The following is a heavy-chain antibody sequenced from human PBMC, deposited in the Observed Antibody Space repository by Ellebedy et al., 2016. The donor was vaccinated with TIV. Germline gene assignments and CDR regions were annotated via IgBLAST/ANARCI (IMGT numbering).Heavy chain of an antibody. Sequence: GESLKISXAASGFTFSSYAMHWVRQAPGKGLEWVAVISYDGSNKYYADSVKGRFTISRDNAKNSLYLQMNSLRAEDTAVYYCARVLCSSTSCYGYYYYYGMDVWGQGTTVTVSS. D-gene: IGHD2-2*01. CDR1: GFTFSSYA. V-gene: IGHV3-30-3*01. CDR2: ISYDGSNK. J-gene: IGHJ6*02. CDR3: ARVLCSSTSCYGYYYYYGMDV.